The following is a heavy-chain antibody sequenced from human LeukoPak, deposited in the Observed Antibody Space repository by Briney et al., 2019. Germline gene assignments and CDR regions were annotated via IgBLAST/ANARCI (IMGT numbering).Heavy chain of an antibody. CDR2: IYYSGST. V-gene: IGHV4-39*07. CDR1: GGSISSSSHY. D-gene: IGHD6-6*01. Sequence: SETLSLTCTVSGGSISSSSHYWGWIRQPPGKGLEWIGSIYYSGSTYYNPSLKSRVTISVDTSKNQFSLKLSSVTAADTAVYYCARVSPSIAARLPFDYWGQGTLVTVSS. J-gene: IGHJ4*02. CDR3: ARVSPSIAARLPFDY.